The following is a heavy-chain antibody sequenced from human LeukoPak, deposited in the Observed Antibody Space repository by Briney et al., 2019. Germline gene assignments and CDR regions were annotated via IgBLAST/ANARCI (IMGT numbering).Heavy chain of an antibody. CDR3: ARLHDYGGKSVDY. D-gene: IGHD4-23*01. J-gene: IGHJ4*02. Sequence: PSETLSLTCAVHGGSFSGFYWSWIRQPPGKGLEWIGEINQSGATNYNPSLESRVTILADTPKNQFSLTLSSVTAADTAVYYCARLHDYGGKSVDYWGQGTLVIVSS. V-gene: IGHV4-34*01. CDR1: GGSFSGFY. CDR2: INQSGAT.